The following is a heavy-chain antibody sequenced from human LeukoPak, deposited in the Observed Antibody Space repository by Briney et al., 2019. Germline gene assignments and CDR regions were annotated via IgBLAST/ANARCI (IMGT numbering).Heavy chain of an antibody. V-gene: IGHV3-30-3*01. D-gene: IGHD6-19*01. J-gene: IGHJ4*02. CDR1: GFTFSSYA. CDR3: ANFAVAGILLVDY. Sequence: GGSLRLSCAASGFTFSSYAMHWVRQAPGKGLEWVAVISYDGSNKYYADSVKGRFTISRDNSKNTLYLQMNSLRAEDTAVYYCANFAVAGILLVDYWGQGTLVTVSS. CDR2: ISYDGSNK.